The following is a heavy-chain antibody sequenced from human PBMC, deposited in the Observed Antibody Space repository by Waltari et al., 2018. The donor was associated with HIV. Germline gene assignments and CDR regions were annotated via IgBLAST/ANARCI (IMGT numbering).Heavy chain of an antibody. V-gene: IGHV4-38-2*01. J-gene: IGHJ4*02. CDR2: IYHSGST. CDR1: GYSISSGYY. Sequence: QVQLQESGPGLVKPSETLSLTCAVSGYSISSGYYWGWIRQPPGKGLEWIGSIYHSGSTYYNPSLKSRVTISVDTSKNQFSLKLSSVTAADTAVYYCARGWGQRDGYTFPVDYWGQGTLVTVSS. D-gene: IGHD5-12*01. CDR3: ARGWGQRDGYTFPVDY.